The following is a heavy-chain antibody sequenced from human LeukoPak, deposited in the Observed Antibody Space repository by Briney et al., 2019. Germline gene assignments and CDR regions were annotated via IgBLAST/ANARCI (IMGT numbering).Heavy chain of an antibody. V-gene: IGHV4-34*01. J-gene: IGHJ6*03. CDR2: INHSGST. CDR1: GGSSCGYS. D-gene: IGHD3-3*01. Sequence: PSETLSLTSALHGGSSCGYSWSWIRQPPEKGLEWIGEINHSGSTNYNPSLKSRVTISVDTSKNQFSLKLSSVTAADTAVYYCARVGRFFLPKGYYYMDVWGKGTTVTVSS. CDR3: ARVGRFFLPKGYYYMDV.